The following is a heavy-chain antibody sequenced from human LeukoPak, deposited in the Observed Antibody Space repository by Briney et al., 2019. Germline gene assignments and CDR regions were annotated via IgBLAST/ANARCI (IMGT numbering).Heavy chain of an antibody. CDR3: AREVGYYDSSGYYFRYFDL. CDR2: IGTAGDT. Sequence: PGGSLRLSCAASGFTFSSYDMHCVRHATGKGLEWVSAIGTAGDTYYPGSVKGRFTISRENAKNSLYFQINSLRGGDTAVYYCAREVGYYDSSGYYFRYFDLWGRGTLVTVSS. D-gene: IGHD3-22*01. V-gene: IGHV3-13*01. J-gene: IGHJ2*01. CDR1: GFTFSSYD.